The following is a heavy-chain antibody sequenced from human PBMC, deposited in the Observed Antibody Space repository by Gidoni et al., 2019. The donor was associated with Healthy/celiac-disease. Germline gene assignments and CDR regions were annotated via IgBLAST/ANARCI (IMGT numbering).Heavy chain of an antibody. CDR3: AGSLLGIQIDY. D-gene: IGHD5-18*01. Sequence: QVQLQESGPGLVKPSETLSLTCTVPGGSISSYYWSWIRQPPGKGLEWIGYIYYCGSTNYNPSLKSRVTISVDTSKNQFSLKLSSVTAADTAVYYCAGSLLGIQIDYWGQGTLVTVSS. J-gene: IGHJ4*02. CDR1: GGSISSYY. V-gene: IGHV4-59*01. CDR2: IYYCGST.